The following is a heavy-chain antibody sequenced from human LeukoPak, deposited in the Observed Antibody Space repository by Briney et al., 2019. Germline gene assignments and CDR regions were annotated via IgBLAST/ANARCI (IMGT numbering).Heavy chain of an antibody. CDR1: GGSISSGGYY. CDR3: ARSLPRHYFDY. V-gene: IGHV4-31*03. Sequence: SETLSLTSTVSGGSISSGGYYWSWIRQHPGKGLEWIGYIYYCGSTYYNPSLKSRVTISVDTSKNQFSLKLSSVTAADTAVYYCARSLPRHYFDYWGQGTLVTVSS. J-gene: IGHJ4*02. CDR2: IYYCGST.